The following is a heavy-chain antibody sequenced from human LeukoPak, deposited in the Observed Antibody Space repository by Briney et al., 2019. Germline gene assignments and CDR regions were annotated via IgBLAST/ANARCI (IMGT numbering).Heavy chain of an antibody. CDR1: GGSFSGYY. J-gene: IGHJ4*02. Sequence: SETLSLTCAVYGGSFSGYYWSWIRQPPGKGLEWIGEINHSGSTNYNPSLKSRVTISVDTSKNQFSLKLSSVTAADTAVYYCARFIAAAGTANTFDYWGQGTLVTVSS. CDR2: INHSGST. CDR3: ARFIAAAGTANTFDY. V-gene: IGHV4-34*01. D-gene: IGHD6-13*01.